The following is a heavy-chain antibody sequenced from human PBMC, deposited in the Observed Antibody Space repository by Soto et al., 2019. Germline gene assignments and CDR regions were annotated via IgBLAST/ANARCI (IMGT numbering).Heavy chain of an antibody. CDR2: IYYSGST. CDR1: GGSISSGDYY. Sequence: PSETLSLTCTVSGGSISSGDYYWSWIRQPPGKGLEWIGYIYYSGSTYYNPSLKSRVTISVDTSKNQFSLKLSSVTAADTAVYYCARDPDDFGGTDYWGQGTLATVSS. V-gene: IGHV4-30-4*01. D-gene: IGHD4-17*01. CDR3: ARDPDDFGGTDY. J-gene: IGHJ4*02.